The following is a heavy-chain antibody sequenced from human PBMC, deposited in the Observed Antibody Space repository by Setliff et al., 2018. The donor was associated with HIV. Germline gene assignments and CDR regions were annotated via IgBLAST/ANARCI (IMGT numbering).Heavy chain of an antibody. CDR1: GFTFKTYS. D-gene: IGHD3-16*01. CDR2: IKTDGGTT. CDR3: ARGRCSDAACFFDY. Sequence: LRLSCVGSGFTFKTYSMNWVRQAPGKGLEWLSYIKTDGGTTYDADSVEGRFTISRDNAKNSLYLQMDNLTVDDTAVYFCARGRCSDAACFFDYWGQGTLVTV. V-gene: IGHV3-48*01. J-gene: IGHJ4*02.